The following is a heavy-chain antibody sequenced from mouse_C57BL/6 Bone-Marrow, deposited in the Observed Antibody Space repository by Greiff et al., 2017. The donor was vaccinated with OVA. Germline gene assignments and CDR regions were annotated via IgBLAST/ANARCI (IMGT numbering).Heavy chain of an antibody. CDR3: APIYDGYPYAMDY. CDR1: GFNIKDYY. CDR2: IDPEDGDT. V-gene: IGHV14-2*01. D-gene: IGHD2-3*01. J-gene: IGHJ4*01. Sequence: EVQLQQSGAELVKPGASVKLSCTASGFNIKDYYMHWVKQRTEQGLEWIGRIDPEDGDTKYAPKFQGKATITADASSNTAYLQLSSLTSEDTAVYYCAPIYDGYPYAMDYWGQGTSVTVSS.